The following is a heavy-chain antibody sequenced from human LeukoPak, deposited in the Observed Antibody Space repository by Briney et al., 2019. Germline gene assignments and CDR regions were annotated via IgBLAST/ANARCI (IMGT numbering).Heavy chain of an antibody. J-gene: IGHJ4*02. Sequence: GGSLRLSCAASGFTFSSYWMSWVRQAPGQGLEWVANIKQDGSEKYYVHSVKGRFTISRDNAKNSLYLQMNGLRAEDTAVYYCAREKVDTAMVTSRYFDYWGQGTLVTVSS. V-gene: IGHV3-7*04. CDR2: IKQDGSEK. D-gene: IGHD5-18*01. CDR3: AREKVDTAMVTSRYFDY. CDR1: GFTFSSYW.